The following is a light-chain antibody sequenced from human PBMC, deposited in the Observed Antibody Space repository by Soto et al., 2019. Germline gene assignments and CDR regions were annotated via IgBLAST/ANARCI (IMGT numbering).Light chain of an antibody. Sequence: QSVLTQPPSASGTPGQRVTISCSGSISNIGRNTVHWYQHLPGTAPKLLIYSNHQRPSGVPDRFSGSKSGTSASLAISGLQSDDEADYYCAAWDDSLNGVIFGGGTKVTVL. CDR2: SNH. CDR1: ISNIGRNT. CDR3: AAWDDSLNGVI. J-gene: IGLJ2*01. V-gene: IGLV1-44*01.